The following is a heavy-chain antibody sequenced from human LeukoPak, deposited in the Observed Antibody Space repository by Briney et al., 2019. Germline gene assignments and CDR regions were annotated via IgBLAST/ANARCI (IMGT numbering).Heavy chain of an antibody. CDR3: ARGPMQLWLHNGIDV. D-gene: IGHD5-18*01. J-gene: IGHJ6*02. V-gene: IGHV3-49*04. CDR2: IRSKAYRGTI. CDR1: GFTFGDHA. Sequence: GRSLRLSCTASGFTFGDHAMSWVRQAPGKGLEWVGFIRSKAYRGTIEYAASVKGRFTISRDDSESIAYLQMNSLKIEDTAVYYCARGPMQLWLHNGIDVWGPGTTVIVSS.